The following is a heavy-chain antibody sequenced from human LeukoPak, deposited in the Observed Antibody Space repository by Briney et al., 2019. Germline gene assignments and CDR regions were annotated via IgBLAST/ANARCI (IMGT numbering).Heavy chain of an antibody. D-gene: IGHD3-10*01. V-gene: IGHV1-2*02. CDR1: GHTTTCYY. CDR3: AGFGSGGCYSSGSPFDY. Sequence: GASMKCSSDASGHTTTCYYIHSARHAPGQGLAWMGWINPNSGGANYAQRFQERVTLNRDTSISADYMELSRLRSEDMAVYYCAGFGSGGCYSSGSPFDYWGQGTLVTVSS. J-gene: IGHJ4*02. CDR2: INPNSGGA.